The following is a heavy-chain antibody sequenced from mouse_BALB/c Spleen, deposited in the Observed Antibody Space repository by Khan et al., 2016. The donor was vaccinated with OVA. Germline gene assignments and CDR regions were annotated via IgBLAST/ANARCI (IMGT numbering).Heavy chain of an antibody. J-gene: IGHJ1*01. Sequence: QLQLVQSGPELKKPGETVKISCKASGYTFTNYGMNWVKQAPGQGLKWMGWINTYTGEPTYADDFKGRFAFSLETSASTAYLQLNNLNNEDTATYFGARSASYWFFDVWGAGTTVTVSS. CDR1: GYTFTNYG. CDR2: INTYTGEP. D-gene: IGHD6-1*01. V-gene: IGHV9-3-1*01. CDR3: ARSASYWFFDV.